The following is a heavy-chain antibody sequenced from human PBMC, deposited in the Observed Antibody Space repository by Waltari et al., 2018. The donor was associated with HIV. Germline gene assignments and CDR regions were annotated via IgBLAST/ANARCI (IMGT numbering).Heavy chain of an antibody. Sequence: QLHLQESGPGLVKRSETLSRTCTVSCGSISSSSYYWGWIRHPPEQGLEWNGRIHYRVLSCHPPSLTRRVRISVDTSEYQCSVKVSSVTAPDTAVYYCSGMGQTDDIVTGHHYRGQGTLVTVS. V-gene: IGHV4-39*01. CDR1: CGSISSSSYY. D-gene: IGHD3-9*01. CDR2: IHYRVLS. CDR3: SGMGQTDDIVTGHHY. J-gene: IGHJ4*01.